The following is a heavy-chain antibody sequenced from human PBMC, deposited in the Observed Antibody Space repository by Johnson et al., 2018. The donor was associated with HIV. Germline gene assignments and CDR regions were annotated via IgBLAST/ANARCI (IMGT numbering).Heavy chain of an antibody. CDR3: AREGGNWGRPDAFDL. Sequence: VHLVESGGGLVQPGGSLRLSCVVSEFIFSNYWMSWVRQAPGKGLEWVANITQDGSEKYYVDSVKGRFTISRDNAKNSLYLQMNSLRVEDTAVYYCAREGGNWGRPDAFDLWGQGTMVTVSS. CDR1: EFIFSNYW. D-gene: IGHD7-27*01. V-gene: IGHV3-7*01. J-gene: IGHJ3*01. CDR2: ITQDGSEK.